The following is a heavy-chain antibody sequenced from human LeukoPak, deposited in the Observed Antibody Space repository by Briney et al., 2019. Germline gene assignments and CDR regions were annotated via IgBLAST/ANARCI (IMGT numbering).Heavy chain of an antibody. Sequence: SETLSLTCTVSGGSISSVSYYWGWIRQPPGKGLEWIGTIYYSGSTYYNPSLKSRVTISVDTSKNHFSLKLNSVTAADTAVHYCERQGGTFDIWGQGTMVTVSS. J-gene: IGHJ3*02. CDR3: ERQGGTFDI. D-gene: IGHD3-16*01. CDR2: IYYSGST. V-gene: IGHV4-39*01. CDR1: GGSISSVSYY.